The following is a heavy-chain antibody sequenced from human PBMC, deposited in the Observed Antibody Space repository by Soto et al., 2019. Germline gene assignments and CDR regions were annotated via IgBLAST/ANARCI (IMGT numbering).Heavy chain of an antibody. V-gene: IGHV1-18*01. Sequence: QVQLVQSGTDVKKPGASVKVSCKASGYTFTRVGISWVRQAPGQGLEWMGWISTFNGATNNSQQCKDRITLTTGTPTRPGNMELRSLRSHDPAVYYWARVYSSGWPRSYSDDWGQGTLVTVPS. CDR2: ISTFNGAT. CDR3: ARVYSSGWPRSYSDD. CDR1: GYTFTRVG. D-gene: IGHD6-19*01. J-gene: IGHJ4*02.